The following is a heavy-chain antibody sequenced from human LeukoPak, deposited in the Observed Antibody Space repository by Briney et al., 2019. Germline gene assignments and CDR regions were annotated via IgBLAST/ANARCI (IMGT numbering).Heavy chain of an antibody. J-gene: IGHJ4*02. D-gene: IGHD3-3*01. V-gene: IGHV4-59*01. CDR3: ARGKDTYYDFWSGYSPFFDY. CDR1: GGSISSYY. CDR2: IYYSGST. Sequence: PSETLSLTCTVSGGSISSYYWSWIRQPPGKGLEWIGYIYYSGSTNYNPSLKSRVTISVDTSKNQFSLKLSSVTAADTAVYYCARGKDTYYDFWSGYSPFFDYWGQGTLVTVSS.